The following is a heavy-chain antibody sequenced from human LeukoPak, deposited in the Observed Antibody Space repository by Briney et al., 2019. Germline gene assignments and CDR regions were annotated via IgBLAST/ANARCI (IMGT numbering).Heavy chain of an antibody. Sequence: PGGPLRLSCAASGCTLSSYSMNWVRRAPGKGLERVSSISSSSSYIYYADSVKGRFTISRDNAKNSLYLQMNSLRAEDTAVYYCARVSGLAMWAMDYWGQGTLVTVSS. CDR2: ISSSSSYI. J-gene: IGHJ4*02. V-gene: IGHV3-21*01. D-gene: IGHD5-18*01. CDR3: ARVSGLAMWAMDY. CDR1: GCTLSSYS.